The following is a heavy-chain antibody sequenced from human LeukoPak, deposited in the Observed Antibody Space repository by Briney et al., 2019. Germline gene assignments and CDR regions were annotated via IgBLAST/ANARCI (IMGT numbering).Heavy chain of an antibody. Sequence: PSETLSLTCAVWGGSISSGGESWSWSRQPRGEGLVWIGYIYQSGSTYYNPSLKSRVPISLDRSKNPFSLKLSTVTPADTAVYDCARSRPYGDYGAEWYFDLWGRGTLVTVSS. D-gene: IGHD4-17*01. V-gene: IGHV4-30-2*01. CDR1: GGSISSGGES. CDR2: IYQSGST. J-gene: IGHJ2*01. CDR3: ARSRPYGDYGAEWYFDL.